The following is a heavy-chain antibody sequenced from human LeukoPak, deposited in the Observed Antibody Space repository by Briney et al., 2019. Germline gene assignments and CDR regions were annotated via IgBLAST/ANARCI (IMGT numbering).Heavy chain of an antibody. CDR1: GFTFSSNW. J-gene: IGHJ4*02. CDR2: IYSDGSST. D-gene: IGHD2-21*02. V-gene: IGHV3-74*01. CDR3: ARDRLEAVTDDDYFDY. Sequence: GGSLRLSCAASGFTFSSNWMHWVRQAPGKGLVWVSRIYSDGSSTSYADSVKGRFTISRDNSKNTVYLQMNSLRAEDTGVYFCARDRLEAVTDDDYFDYWGQGTLVTVSS.